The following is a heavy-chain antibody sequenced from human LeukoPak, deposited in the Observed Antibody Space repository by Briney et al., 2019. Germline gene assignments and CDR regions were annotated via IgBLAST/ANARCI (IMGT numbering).Heavy chain of an antibody. V-gene: IGHV4-59*01. CDR1: GGSISGYY. J-gene: IGHJ4*02. D-gene: IGHD5-18*01. CDR2: FYYTGYT. Sequence: PSETLSLTCSVSGGSISGYYWSWIRQPPGKGLEWIGYFYYTGYTNHNPSLKSRVAISVDTSKNQFSLYLTSVTAADTAVYYCARESYGIDSWGQGTLVSVSS. CDR3: ARESYGIDS.